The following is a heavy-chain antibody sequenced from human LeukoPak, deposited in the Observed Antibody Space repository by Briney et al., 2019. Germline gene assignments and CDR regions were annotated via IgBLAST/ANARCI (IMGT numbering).Heavy chain of an antibody. Sequence: SETLSPTCTVSGGSISSYYWSWIRQPPGKGLEWIGYIYYSGSTNYNPSLKSRVTISVDTSKNQFSLELSSVTAADTAVYYCARGPADFDFWSGYYDYWGQGTLVTVSS. D-gene: IGHD3-3*01. CDR2: IYYSGST. V-gene: IGHV4-59*01. J-gene: IGHJ4*02. CDR3: ARGPADFDFWSGYYDY. CDR1: GGSISSYY.